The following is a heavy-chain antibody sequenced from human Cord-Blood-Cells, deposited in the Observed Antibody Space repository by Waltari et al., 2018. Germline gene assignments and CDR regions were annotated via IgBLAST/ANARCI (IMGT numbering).Heavy chain of an antibody. J-gene: IGHJ4*02. V-gene: IGHV4-59*01. Sequence: QVQLQESGPGLVKPSETLSRTCTVSGGSISSYYWPRNRQHPGKGLEWIGYIYYSGSTNYNPSLKSRVTISVDTSKNQFSLKLSSVTAADTAVYYCARGWYSSGWYYFDYWGQGTLVTVSS. CDR3: ARGWYSSGWYYFDY. D-gene: IGHD6-19*01. CDR2: IYYSGST. CDR1: GGSISSYY.